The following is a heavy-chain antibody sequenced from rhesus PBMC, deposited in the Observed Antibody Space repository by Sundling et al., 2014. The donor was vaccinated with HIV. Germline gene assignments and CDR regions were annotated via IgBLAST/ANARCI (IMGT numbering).Heavy chain of an antibody. CDR2: INPYNGNT. CDR3: ARGENYYDSGYYFD. D-gene: IGHD3-28*01. Sequence: QVQLVQSGAEVKKPGSSVKVSCKASGYTFTDYYMHWVRQAPRQGLEWMGWINPYNGNTKYAQKFQGRVTMTRDTSTSTAYMELSSLRSEDTAVYYCARGENYYDSGYYFDWGRGSPGHRLL. V-gene: IGHV1S2*01. CDR1: GYTFTDYY. J-gene: IGHJ4*01.